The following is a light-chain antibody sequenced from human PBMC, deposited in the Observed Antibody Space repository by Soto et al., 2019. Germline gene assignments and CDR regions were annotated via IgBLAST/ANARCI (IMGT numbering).Light chain of an antibody. CDR1: QSVLYSSNNKNY. Sequence: DIVMTQSPDSLAVSLGERATINCKSSQSVLYSSNNKNYLALYQQRPGQPPKLLIYWASTRESGVPDRFSGSGSGTDFTLTITSLQAEDVAVYYCQQYESTPPTFGQGTKLAIK. CDR3: QQYESTPPT. CDR2: WAS. V-gene: IGKV4-1*01. J-gene: IGKJ2*01.